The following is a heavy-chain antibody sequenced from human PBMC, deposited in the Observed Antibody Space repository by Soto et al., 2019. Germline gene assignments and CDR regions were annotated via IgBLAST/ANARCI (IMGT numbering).Heavy chain of an antibody. J-gene: IGHJ6*02. CDR3: ARGGSYGSGSWAYYYYGMDV. CDR2: IYYSGST. CDR1: GGSISSYY. D-gene: IGHD3-10*01. V-gene: IGHV4-59*01. Sequence: QVQLQESGPGLVKPSETLSLTCTVSGGSISSYYWSWIRQPPGKGLEWIGYIYYSGSTNYNPSLKSRVTISVDTSKNQFSLKLSSVTAADTAVYYCARGGSYGSGSWAYYYYGMDVWGQGTTVTVSS.